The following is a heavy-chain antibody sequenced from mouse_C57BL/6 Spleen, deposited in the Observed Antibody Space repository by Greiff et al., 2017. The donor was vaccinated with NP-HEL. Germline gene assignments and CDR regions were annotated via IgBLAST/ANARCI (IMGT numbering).Heavy chain of an antibody. J-gene: IGHJ3*01. Sequence: VQLKQSGTVLARPGASVKMSCKTSGYTFTSYWMHWVKQRPGQGLEWIGAIYPGNRDTSYNQKFKGKAKLTAVTSASTAYMELSSLTNEDSAVYYCTRSLITTVVEAWFAYWGQGTLVTVSA. D-gene: IGHD1-1*01. V-gene: IGHV1-5*01. CDR2: IYPGNRDT. CDR3: TRSLITTVVEAWFAY. CDR1: GYTFTSYW.